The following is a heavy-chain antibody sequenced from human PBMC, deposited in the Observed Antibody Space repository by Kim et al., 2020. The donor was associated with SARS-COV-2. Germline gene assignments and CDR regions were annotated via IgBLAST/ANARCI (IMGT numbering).Heavy chain of an antibody. CDR1: GFSFSDYA. CDR2: ITKSGGA. V-gene: IGHV3-23*01. J-gene: IGHJ5*02. CDR3: VREDYGQYVVWFDP. Sequence: GGSLRLSCAASGFSFSDYAVSWVRQAPGEGLEWVSGITKSGGAYYAESVKGRFTISRDNSKQTVELQMNSLRPDDMAVYYCVREDYGQYVVWFDPWGQGTLVSVSP. D-gene: IGHD4-17*01.